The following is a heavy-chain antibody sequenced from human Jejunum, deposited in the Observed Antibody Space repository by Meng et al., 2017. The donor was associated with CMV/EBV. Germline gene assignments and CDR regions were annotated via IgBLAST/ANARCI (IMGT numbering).Heavy chain of an antibody. D-gene: IGHD1-1*01. V-gene: IGHV3-30-3*01. CDR1: GFTFSSYA. CDR3: VRGHDSFDY. J-gene: IGHJ4*02. CDR2: ISYDGSNK. Sequence: LRLACAASGFTFSSYAIKWVRQAPGKGLEWVAIISYDGSNKYYVESVKGRFTISRDDSKNSLYLQMNSLKTEDTAVYYCVRGHDSFDYWGQGILVTVSS.